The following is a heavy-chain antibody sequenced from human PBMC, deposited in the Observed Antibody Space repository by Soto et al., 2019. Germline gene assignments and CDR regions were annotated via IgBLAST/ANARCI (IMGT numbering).Heavy chain of an antibody. V-gene: IGHV3-7*04. J-gene: IGHJ4*02. Sequence: EVQLVEFGGGLVQPGGSLRLSCAVSGFTFNRYWMTWVRQAPGKGLEWVANMNQDGSEKYYVDSVKGRFTISRDNAKNLLDLQMSSRRVEDTAVYYCARAGELWFGESYFDYGGQGTLVTVSS. D-gene: IGHD3-10*01. CDR2: MNQDGSEK. CDR1: GFTFNRYW. CDR3: ARAGELWFGESYFDY.